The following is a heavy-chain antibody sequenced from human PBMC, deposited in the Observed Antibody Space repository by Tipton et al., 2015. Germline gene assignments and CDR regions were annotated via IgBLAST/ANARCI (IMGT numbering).Heavy chain of an antibody. V-gene: IGHV4-59*01. D-gene: IGHD4-17*01. J-gene: IGHJ6*02. CDR1: GDSIHKYY. CDR2: IYHSAGS. Sequence: TLSLTCTVSGDSIHKYYLTWIRQPPGRGLEWIGYIYHSAGSNYNPSLKSRVTISLDTSKNQVSLKLSSVTAADTAVYYCASGHGDYVNGMDVWGQGTTVTVSS. CDR3: ASGHGDYVNGMDV.